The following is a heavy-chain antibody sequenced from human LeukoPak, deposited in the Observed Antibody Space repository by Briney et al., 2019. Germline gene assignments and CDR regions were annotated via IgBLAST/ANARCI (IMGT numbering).Heavy chain of an antibody. J-gene: IGHJ5*02. CDR1: GYSIRTDYY. CDR3: ARGSDSSGYPYIDP. CDR2: IYYSGST. V-gene: IGHV4-59*01. Sequence: SETLSLTCTVSGYSIRTDYYWSWIRQPPGKGLEWIGYIYYSGSTNYNPSLKSRVTISVDTSKNQFSLKLSSVTAADTAVYYCARGSDSSGYPYIDPWGQGTLVTVSS. D-gene: IGHD3-22*01.